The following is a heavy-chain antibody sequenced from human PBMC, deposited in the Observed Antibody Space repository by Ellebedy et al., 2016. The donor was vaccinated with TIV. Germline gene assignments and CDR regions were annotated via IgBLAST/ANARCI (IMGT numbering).Heavy chain of an antibody. Sequence: GESLKLSCPASGFTFSNYAMSWVRQGPGKGLEWLPIIKARGDSINYADSVRGRFTISRDNSKNTLYLDMGSLRAEDTAVYYCATPVGRLSGSYVYWGQGNLVTVSS. J-gene: IGHJ4*02. CDR2: IKARGDSI. CDR3: ATPVGRLSGSYVY. V-gene: IGHV3-23*01. CDR1: GFTFSNYA. D-gene: IGHD3-16*01.